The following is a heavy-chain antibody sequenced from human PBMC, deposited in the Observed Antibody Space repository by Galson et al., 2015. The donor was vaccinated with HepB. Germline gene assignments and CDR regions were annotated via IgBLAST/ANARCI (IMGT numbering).Heavy chain of an antibody. J-gene: IGHJ5*02. CDR1: GYTFTSYY. D-gene: IGHD2-21*02. CDR3: AREGPPCGGDCLMARFDP. V-gene: IGHV1-69*13. Sequence: SVKVSCKASGYTFTSYYMHWVRQAPGQGLEWMGGIIPIFGTANYAQKFQGRVTITADESTSTAYMELSSLRSEDTAVYYCAREGPPCGGDCLMARFDPWGQGTLVTVSS. CDR2: IIPIFGTA.